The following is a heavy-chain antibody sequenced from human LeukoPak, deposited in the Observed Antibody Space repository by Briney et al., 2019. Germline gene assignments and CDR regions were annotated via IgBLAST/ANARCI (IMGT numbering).Heavy chain of an antibody. V-gene: IGHV4-31*03. Sequence: SETLSLNCTVSGGSISSGGYYWSWIRQHPGKGLEWIGYIYYSGSTYYNPSLKSRVTISVDTSKNQFSLKLSSVTAADTAVYYCARGSVWFGELPPFDYWGQGTLVTVSS. CDR2: IYYSGST. D-gene: IGHD3-10*01. CDR3: ARGSVWFGELPPFDY. J-gene: IGHJ4*02. CDR1: GGSISSGGYY.